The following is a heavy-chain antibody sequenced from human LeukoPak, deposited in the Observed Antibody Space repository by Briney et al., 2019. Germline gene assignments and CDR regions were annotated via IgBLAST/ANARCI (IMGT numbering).Heavy chain of an antibody. CDR3: ARGTSGNYYYMDV. Sequence: ASVKVSCKASGYMFTGNYIHWVRQAPGQGLEWMGWINPNSGGTNHAQKFQGRVTMTRDMSINTAYMELSSLTSDDTAVYYCARGTSGNYYYMDVCGKGTTVTVSS. V-gene: IGHV1-2*02. D-gene: IGHD3/OR15-3a*01. J-gene: IGHJ6*03. CDR2: INPNSGGT. CDR1: GYMFTGNY.